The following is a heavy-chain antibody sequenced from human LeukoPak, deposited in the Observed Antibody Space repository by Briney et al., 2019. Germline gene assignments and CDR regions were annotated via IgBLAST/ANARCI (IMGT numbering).Heavy chain of an antibody. CDR2: MNPNSGNT. CDR1: GYTFTSYD. CDR3: ARGKKGSGWYGGAVY. V-gene: IGHV1-8*01. D-gene: IGHD6-19*01. J-gene: IGHJ4*02. Sequence: ASVKVSCKASGYTFTSYDINWVRQAPGQGLEWVGWMNPNSGNTVYAQKFQGRVTMTRNTSIGTAYMELSSLRSEDTAVYYCARGKKGSGWYGGAVYWGQGTLVTVSS.